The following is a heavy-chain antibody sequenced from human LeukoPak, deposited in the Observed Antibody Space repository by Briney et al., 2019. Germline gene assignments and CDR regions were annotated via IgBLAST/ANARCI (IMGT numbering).Heavy chain of an antibody. V-gene: IGHV3-30*03. J-gene: IGHJ4*02. D-gene: IGHD3-3*01. CDR2: VSNDGSRK. CDR3: ARDFWNEPSKYFDY. CDR1: AFTFSSYG. Sequence: GRSLRLSCAASAFTFSSYGMHWVRQAPGKGLEWVALVSNDGSRKNYADSVMGRFTISRDNSKNTLYLQMNSVRAEDTAVYFCARDFWNEPSKYFDYWGQGTLVTVSS.